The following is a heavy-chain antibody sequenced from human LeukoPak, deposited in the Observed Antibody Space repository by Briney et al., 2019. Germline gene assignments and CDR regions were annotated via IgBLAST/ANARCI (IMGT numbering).Heavy chain of an antibody. Sequence: PSETLSLTCAVYGGSFSGYYWGWIRQPPGKGLEWIGSIYRSESTYYNPSLKSRVTISLDTSKNQFSLNLSSVTAADTAVYYCAPPPYYYEANGYSVAWGQGTLVTVSS. D-gene: IGHD3-22*01. J-gene: IGHJ5*02. CDR1: GGSFSGYY. CDR3: APPPYYYEANGYSVA. V-gene: IGHV4-34*01. CDR2: IYRSEST.